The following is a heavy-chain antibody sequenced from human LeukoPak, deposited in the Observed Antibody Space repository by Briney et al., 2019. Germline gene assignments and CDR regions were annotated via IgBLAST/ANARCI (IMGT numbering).Heavy chain of an antibody. CDR2: ITRRGSI. CDR1: GGSFSGHF. D-gene: IGHD6-13*01. Sequence: SETLSLTCGVFGGSFSGHFYSWIRQSPGKGLEWIGEITRRGSINYNPSLKSRAAMSVDTSKNHFSLKLTSVTAADNGVYYCARALAAAVINWGQGTLVTVSS. V-gene: IGHV4-34*01. CDR3: ARALAAAVIN. J-gene: IGHJ1*01.